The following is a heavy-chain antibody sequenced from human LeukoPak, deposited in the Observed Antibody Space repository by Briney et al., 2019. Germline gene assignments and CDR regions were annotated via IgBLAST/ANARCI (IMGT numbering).Heavy chain of an antibody. V-gene: IGHV3-53*01. D-gene: IGHD6-19*01. CDR3: ARGAGSGWNIWFDP. CDR1: GGSVSSGSNY. Sequence: ETLSLTCTVSGGSVSSGSNYWSWVRQAPGKGLEWVSVIYSGGSTYYADSVKGRFTISRDNSKNTLYLQMNSLRAEDTAVYYCARGAGSGWNIWFDPWGQGTLVTVSS. J-gene: IGHJ5*02. CDR2: IYSGGST.